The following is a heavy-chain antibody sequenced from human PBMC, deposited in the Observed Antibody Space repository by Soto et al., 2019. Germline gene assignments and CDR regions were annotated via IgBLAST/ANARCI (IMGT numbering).Heavy chain of an antibody. CDR1: GGSISSGGYY. CDR3: TTDKNGYSPRDPDY. V-gene: IGHV4-31*03. J-gene: IGHJ4*02. Sequence: SETLSLTCTVSGGSISSGGYYWSWIRQHPGKGLEWIGYIYYSGSTYYNPSLKSRVTISVDTSKNQFSLKLSSVTTEDTAVYYCTTDKNGYSPRDPDYWGQGTLVTVSS. D-gene: IGHD5-12*01. CDR2: IYYSGST.